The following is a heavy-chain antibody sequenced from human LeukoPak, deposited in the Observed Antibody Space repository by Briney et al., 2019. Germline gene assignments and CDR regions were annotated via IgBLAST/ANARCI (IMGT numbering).Heavy chain of an antibody. V-gene: IGHV3-49*04. D-gene: IGHD3-22*01. J-gene: IGHJ4*02. CDR3: TRSYNYYDSSGYYGFDF. CDR1: GFTFSSYS. CDR2: IRSKVHGATT. Sequence: PGGSLRLSCAASGFTFSSYSMNWVRQAPGKGLEWVGFIRSKVHGATTEYAASVKGRFTFSRDDSKSIAYLQMNSLKTEDTAVYYCTRSYNYYDSSGYYGFDFWGQGTLVTVSS.